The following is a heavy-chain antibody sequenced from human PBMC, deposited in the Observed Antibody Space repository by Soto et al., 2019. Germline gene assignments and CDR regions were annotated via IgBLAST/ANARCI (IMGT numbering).Heavy chain of an antibody. V-gene: IGHV5-51*03. CDR1: GYSFISYW. D-gene: IGHD6-19*01. CDR3: ARPVAGDYNHMDV. J-gene: IGHJ6*03. Sequence: EVHLVQSGPEVKKPGESLRISCKASGYSFISYWIAWVRQVPGRRPEWIGIIYPGDSDTRYSPSFQGQVTISADRSISTAYLQWSSLKASDTAIYYCARPVAGDYNHMDVWGNGTSLTVSS. CDR2: IYPGDSDT.